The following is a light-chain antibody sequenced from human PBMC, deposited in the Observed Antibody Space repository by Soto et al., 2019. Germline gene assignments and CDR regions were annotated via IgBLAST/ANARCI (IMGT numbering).Light chain of an antibody. CDR2: DAS. V-gene: IGKV3-11*01. J-gene: IGKJ1*01. CDR1: QSVSSY. Sequence: EIVLTQSPATLSLSPEERATLSCRDSQSVSSYLAWYQQKPGQAPRLLIYDASNRATGIPARFSGSGSGTDCTLTISSLEPEDFAVYYCQQRSNWPPWTFGQGTKVEIK. CDR3: QQRSNWPPWT.